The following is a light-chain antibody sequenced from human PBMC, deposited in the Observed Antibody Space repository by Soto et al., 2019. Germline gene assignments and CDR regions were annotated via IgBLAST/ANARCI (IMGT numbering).Light chain of an antibody. CDR1: QSISDR. Sequence: DIQMTQSPSTLSASVGDRVTIXXRASQSISDRLAGYQRKPGKAPKLRILDASSLEIGVPSRFSGSGSGTEFTLTISSLQPADFATSYCQHSRLVWAFGPGTNVEIK. CDR3: QHSRLVWA. V-gene: IGKV1-5*01. J-gene: IGKJ3*01. CDR2: DAS.